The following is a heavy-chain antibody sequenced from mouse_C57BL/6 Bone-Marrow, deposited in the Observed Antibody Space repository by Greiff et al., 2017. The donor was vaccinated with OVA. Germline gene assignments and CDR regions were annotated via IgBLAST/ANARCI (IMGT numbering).Heavy chain of an antibody. CDR3: ARAGWLLPFDF. Sequence: QVQLQQSGAELVRPGSSVKLSCKASGYTFTSYWMHWVKQRPIQGLEWIGNIDPSDSETHYNQKFKDKATLTVDKSSSTAYMQLSSLTSEDSAVYYCARAGWLLPFDFGGQGTTLTVSS. CDR2: IDPSDSET. D-gene: IGHD2-3*01. V-gene: IGHV1-52*01. CDR1: GYTFTSYW. J-gene: IGHJ2*01.